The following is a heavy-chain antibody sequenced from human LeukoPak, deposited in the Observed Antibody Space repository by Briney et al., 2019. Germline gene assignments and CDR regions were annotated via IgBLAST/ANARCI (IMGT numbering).Heavy chain of an antibody. J-gene: IGHJ4*02. V-gene: IGHV3-48*03. CDR3: AREGYDSSGRMLRGDY. CDR2: ISTSGITR. CDR1: GFTFSAYE. Sequence: GGSLRLSCAASGFTFSAYEMNWVRQAPGKGLDWLSYISTSGITRYYADSVKGRFTISRDNAKDSLYLQMNSLRAEDTAVYYCAREGYDSSGRMLRGDYWGQGTLVTVSS. D-gene: IGHD3-22*01.